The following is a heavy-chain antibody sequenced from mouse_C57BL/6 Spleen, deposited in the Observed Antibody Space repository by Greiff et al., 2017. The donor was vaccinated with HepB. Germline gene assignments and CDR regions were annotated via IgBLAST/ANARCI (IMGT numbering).Heavy chain of an antibody. D-gene: IGHD2-5*01. Sequence: EVKLVESGGGLVKPGGSLKLSCAASGFTFSDYGMHWVRQAPEKGLEWVAYISSGSSTIYYADTVKGRFTISRDNAKNTLFLQMTSLGSEDTAMYYCASYSSYPFAYWGQGTLVTVSA. J-gene: IGHJ3*01. CDR2: ISSGSSTI. CDR1: GFTFSDYG. V-gene: IGHV5-17*01. CDR3: ASYSSYPFAY.